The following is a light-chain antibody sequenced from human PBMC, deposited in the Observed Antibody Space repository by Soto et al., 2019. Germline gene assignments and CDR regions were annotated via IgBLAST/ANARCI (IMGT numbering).Light chain of an antibody. CDR2: DAS. J-gene: IGKJ1*01. V-gene: IGKV3-20*01. CDR1: QRISNSY. Sequence: EIVLTQSPGTLSLSPGERVTLSCRASQRISNSYLAWYQQRPGQAPRPLIFDASNRATGIPDRFSGSGSGTDFTLTISSLEPEDSAVYYCQQYGSSGTFGQGTKVDIK. CDR3: QQYGSSGT.